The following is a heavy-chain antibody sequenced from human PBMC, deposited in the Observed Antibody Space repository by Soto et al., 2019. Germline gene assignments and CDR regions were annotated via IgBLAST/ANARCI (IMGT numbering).Heavy chain of an antibody. Sequence: TLSLTCTVSCGSISSGGYYWNWIRQHPGKGLEWIGYTYYSENTYYNPSLNSRITISADTSKNQFSLKLSSVTAADTAVYYCARLSSSGWPIDSWGQGTLVTVSS. CDR3: ARLSSSGWPIDS. J-gene: IGHJ4*02. D-gene: IGHD6-19*01. V-gene: IGHV4-31*03. CDR2: TYYSENT. CDR1: CGSISSGGYY.